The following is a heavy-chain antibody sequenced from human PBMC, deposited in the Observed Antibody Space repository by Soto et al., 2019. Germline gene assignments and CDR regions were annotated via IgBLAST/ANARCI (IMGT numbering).Heavy chain of an antibody. Sequence: QVQLVQSGAEVKKPGASVKVSCKASGYTFTSYAMHWVRQAPGQRLEWMGWINAGNGNTKYSQKFQGRVTITTDTSASTADMELSILRSEDTAVYYGARDVRGRVDTAMVYWGQGTLVTVSA. D-gene: IGHD5-18*01. CDR3: ARDVRGRVDTAMVY. J-gene: IGHJ4*02. CDR2: INAGNGNT. V-gene: IGHV1-3*01. CDR1: GYTFTSYA.